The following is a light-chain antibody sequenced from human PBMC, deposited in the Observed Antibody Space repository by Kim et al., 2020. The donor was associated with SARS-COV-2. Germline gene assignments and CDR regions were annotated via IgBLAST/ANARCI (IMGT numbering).Light chain of an antibody. CDR2: GAS. CDR3: QQYNNWPPIT. Sequence: SPEERAPLSGRASQSISSNLAWYQQKPGQAPRLLIYGASTRATGIPARFSGSGSGTEFTLTISSLQSEDFAVYYCQQYNNWPPITFGQGTRLEIK. V-gene: IGKV3-15*01. CDR1: QSISSN. J-gene: IGKJ5*01.